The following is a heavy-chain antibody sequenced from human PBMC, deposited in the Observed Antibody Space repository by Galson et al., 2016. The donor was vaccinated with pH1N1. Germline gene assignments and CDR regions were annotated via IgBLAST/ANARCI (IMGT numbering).Heavy chain of an antibody. V-gene: IGHV3-49*04. J-gene: IGHJ4*02. CDR3: TRARYNLLTGYLIDY. Sequence: SLRLSCAASGFSFGDYAMSWVRQAPGKGLEWVGLIRSKVYGGTTEYAASVKGRFIILRDDSKYIAYLQMNSLRTEDTAVYFCTRARYNLLTGYLIDYWGQGTLVTVSS. D-gene: IGHD3-9*01. CDR1: GFSFGDYA. CDR2: IRSKVYGGTT.